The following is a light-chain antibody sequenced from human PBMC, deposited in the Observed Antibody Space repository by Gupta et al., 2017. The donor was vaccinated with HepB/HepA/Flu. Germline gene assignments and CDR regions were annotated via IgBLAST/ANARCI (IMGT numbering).Light chain of an antibody. Sequence: QSALTHPASLSVSPGHTLTISRTGTSSDVGCYNYVSWYHQPPDKAPKLIIYVVSKRPPGVSNRFSGYKSDNTASLTISGLHAEDDDDYYCRSYTSSSPVFGGGTKLTVL. CDR1: SSDVGCYNY. V-gene: IGLV2-14*03. CDR2: VVS. J-gene: IGLJ2*01. CDR3: RSYTSSSPV.